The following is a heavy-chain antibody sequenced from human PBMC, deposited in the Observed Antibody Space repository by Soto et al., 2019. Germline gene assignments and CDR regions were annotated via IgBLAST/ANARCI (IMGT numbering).Heavy chain of an antibody. CDR1: GFSFHSYW. CDR2: IYPGDSDT. Sequence: PGESLKISCKGAGFSFHSYWIGWVRQMPGKGLEWMGIIYPGDSDTRYSPSFQGQVTISVDKSVSTAYLQWSSLKASDTAMYYCARRGAYHDDSSGYSVGFWGQGTLVTVSS. D-gene: IGHD3-22*01. CDR3: ARRGAYHDDSSGYSVGF. J-gene: IGHJ4*02. V-gene: IGHV5-51*01.